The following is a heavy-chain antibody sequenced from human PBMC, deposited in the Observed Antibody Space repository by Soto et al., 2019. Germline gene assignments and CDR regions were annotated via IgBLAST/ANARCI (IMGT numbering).Heavy chain of an antibody. D-gene: IGHD2-15*01. Sequence: QVHLQESGPGLVKPSQTLSLTCAVSGDSISSGGYYWNWIRQHPGKGLEWIGYIYYSGITQYNPSLKSRVTISVDASKHQISLKMSSVTAADTAVYYCARAAATGHPVVPDYWGQGTLVTVSS. CDR1: GDSISSGGYY. CDR2: IYYSGIT. V-gene: IGHV4-31*11. J-gene: IGHJ4*02. CDR3: ARAAATGHPVVPDY.